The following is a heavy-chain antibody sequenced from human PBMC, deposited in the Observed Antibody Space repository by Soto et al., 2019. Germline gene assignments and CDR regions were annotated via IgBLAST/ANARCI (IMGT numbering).Heavy chain of an antibody. CDR3: AKDRRLTMIVEEQPGMDV. Sequence: QVQLVESGGGVVQPGRSLRLSCAASGFTFSSYGMHWVRQAPGKGLEWVAVISYDGSKKYSADSVKGRLTISRDNSKNTLYLQMNSLRAEDTAVYYCAKDRRLTMIVEEQPGMDVWGQGTTVTVSS. CDR1: GFTFSSYG. D-gene: IGHD3-22*01. J-gene: IGHJ6*02. V-gene: IGHV3-30*18. CDR2: ISYDGSKK.